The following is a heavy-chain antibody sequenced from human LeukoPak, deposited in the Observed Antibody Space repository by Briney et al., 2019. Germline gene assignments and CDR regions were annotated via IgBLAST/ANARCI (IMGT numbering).Heavy chain of an antibody. CDR1: GVSFSKYA. CDR3: ARRKGIMGVSLDY. CDR2: ISFDETKK. D-gene: IGHD3-16*01. Sequence: PGGSLRLSCAASGVSFSKYAMHWVRQAPGKGLEWVAVISFDETKKYYADSVKGRFTISRDNSNNTLFLQMNRVKTKETALYFCARRKGIMGVSLDYWGKESLVTVS. V-gene: IGHV3-30-3*01. J-gene: IGHJ4*02.